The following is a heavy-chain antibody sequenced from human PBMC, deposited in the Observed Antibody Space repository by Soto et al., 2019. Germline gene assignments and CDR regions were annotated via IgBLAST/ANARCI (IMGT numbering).Heavy chain of an antibody. CDR1: GFTFSSYS. J-gene: IGHJ5*02. V-gene: IGHV3-21*01. CDR3: ARDHEAVGDFWSGYYINWFDP. D-gene: IGHD3-3*01. CDR2: ISSSSSYI. Sequence: GGSLRLSCAASGFTFSSYSMNWVRQAPGKGLEWVSSISSSSSYIYYADSVKGRFTISRDNAKNSLYLQMNSLRAEDTAVYYCARDHEAVGDFWSGYYINWFDPWGQGTLVTVSS.